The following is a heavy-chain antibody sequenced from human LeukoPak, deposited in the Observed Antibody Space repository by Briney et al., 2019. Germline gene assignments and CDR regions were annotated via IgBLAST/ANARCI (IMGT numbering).Heavy chain of an antibody. Sequence: SETLSLTCPVSGGSISSSGYYWGWIRQPPGKGLEWIGSISYSGSTYYNLSLKSRVTISVDTSKNQFSLKLSSVAAADTAVYYCARSGQWFGELSAWGQGTLVTVSS. D-gene: IGHD3-10*01. CDR2: ISYSGST. J-gene: IGHJ5*02. CDR3: ARSGQWFGELSA. CDR1: GGSISSSGYY. V-gene: IGHV4-39*07.